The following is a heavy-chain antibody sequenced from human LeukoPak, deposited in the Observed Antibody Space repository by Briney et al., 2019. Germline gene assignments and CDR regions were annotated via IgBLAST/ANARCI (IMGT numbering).Heavy chain of an antibody. J-gene: IGHJ3*02. D-gene: IGHD6-19*01. Sequence: SETLSLTCTVSGYSISSGYYWGWIRQPPGKGLEWIGSIYHSGSTYYNPSLKSRVTISVDTSKNQYSLKLSSVTAADTAVYYCARSQWLTYDIFDIWGQGTMVTVSS. CDR1: GYSISSGYY. CDR2: IYHSGST. CDR3: ARSQWLTYDIFDI. V-gene: IGHV4-38-2*02.